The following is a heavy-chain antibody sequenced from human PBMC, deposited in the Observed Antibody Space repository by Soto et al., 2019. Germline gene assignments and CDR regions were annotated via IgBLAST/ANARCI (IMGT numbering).Heavy chain of an antibody. Sequence: GESLKISCKGSGYSFTSYWISWVRQMPGKGLEWMGRIDPSDSYTNYSPSFQGHVTISADKSISTAYLQWSSLKASDTAMYYCASSYTLNYGMDVWGQGTKVTVS. CDR2: IDPSDSYT. J-gene: IGHJ6*02. CDR1: GYSFTSYW. D-gene: IGHD3-16*02. CDR3: ASSYTLNYGMDV. V-gene: IGHV5-10-1*01.